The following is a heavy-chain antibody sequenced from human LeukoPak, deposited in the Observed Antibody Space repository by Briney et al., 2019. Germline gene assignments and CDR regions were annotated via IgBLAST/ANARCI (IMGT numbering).Heavy chain of an antibody. Sequence: SETLSLTCTVSGGSITNFYGGWIRQSPGKGLELIGYIYYSGTTNYSPSLKSRVSISVDTSKKQFSLKLTSVTAADTAVYYCARDHGWSPDYWGQGTLVTVSS. J-gene: IGHJ4*02. CDR3: ARDHGWSPDY. CDR1: GGSITNFY. D-gene: IGHD1-26*01. CDR2: IYYSGTT. V-gene: IGHV4-59*01.